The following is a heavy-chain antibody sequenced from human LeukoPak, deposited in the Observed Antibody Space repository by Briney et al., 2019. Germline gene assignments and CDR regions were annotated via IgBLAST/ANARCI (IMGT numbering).Heavy chain of an antibody. V-gene: IGHV4-34*01. Sequence: SETLSLTCAVYGGSFSGYYWSWIRQPPGKGLEWIGEINHSGSTNYNASLKSRVTISVDTSKNQFSLKLSSVTAADTAVYYCANLLYRPWLFVISNTKNAFDIWGQGTMVTVSS. CDR3: ANLLYRPWLFVISNTKNAFDI. J-gene: IGHJ3*02. CDR1: GGSFSGYY. CDR2: INHSGST. D-gene: IGHD3-22*01.